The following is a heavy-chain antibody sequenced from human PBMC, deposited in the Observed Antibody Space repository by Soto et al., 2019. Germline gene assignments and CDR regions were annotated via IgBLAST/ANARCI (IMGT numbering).Heavy chain of an antibody. CDR1: GYTFTSYA. CDR2: INAGNGNT. D-gene: IGHD2-15*01. J-gene: IGHJ4*02. CDR3: ARDLGGWPDY. V-gene: IGHV1-3*01. Sequence: QVQLVQSGAEVKKPGASVKVSCKASGYTFTSYAMHWVRQAPGQRLEWMGWINAGNGNTKYSQKLQGRVTITRDTSASTAHMELSSLRSEDTAVYYCARDLGGWPDYWGQGTLVTVSS.